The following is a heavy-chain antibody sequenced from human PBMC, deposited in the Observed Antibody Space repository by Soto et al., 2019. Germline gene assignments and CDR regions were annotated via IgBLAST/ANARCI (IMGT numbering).Heavy chain of an antibody. CDR1: GYTFTGYY. V-gene: IGHV1-2*04. J-gene: IGHJ4*02. CDR3: ARGIYVDTAMVVFDY. Sequence: ASLKVSCKASGYTFTGYYMHWVRQAPVQGLEWMGWINPNSGGTNYAQKFQGWVTMTRDTSISTAYMELSRLRSDDTAVYYCARGIYVDTAMVVFDYWGQGTLVTVSS. CDR2: INPNSGGT. D-gene: IGHD5-18*01.